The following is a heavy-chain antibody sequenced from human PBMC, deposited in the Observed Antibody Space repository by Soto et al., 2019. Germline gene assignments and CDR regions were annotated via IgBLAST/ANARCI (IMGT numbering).Heavy chain of an antibody. CDR2: IIPIFGTA. Sequence: SVKVSCKASGGTFSSYAISWVRQAPGQGLEWMGGIIPIFGTANYAQKFQGRVTITADESTSTAYMELSSLRSEDTAVYYCARESTVTYGMDVWGQGTTVTVSS. D-gene: IGHD4-17*01. CDR3: ARESTVTYGMDV. J-gene: IGHJ6*02. V-gene: IGHV1-69*13. CDR1: GGTFSSYA.